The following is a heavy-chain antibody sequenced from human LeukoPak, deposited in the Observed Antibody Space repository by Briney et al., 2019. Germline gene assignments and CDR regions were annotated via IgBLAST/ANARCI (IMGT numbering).Heavy chain of an antibody. V-gene: IGHV1-8*03. J-gene: IGHJ4*02. CDR2: MNPNSGNT. CDR3: AISSSWYRGFDY. Sequence: GASVKASCKASGYTFTSYAMNWVRQATGQGLEWMGWMNPNSGNTGYAQKFQGRVTITRNTSISTAYMELSSLRSEDTAVYYCAISSSWYRGFDYWGQGTLVTVSS. D-gene: IGHD6-13*01. CDR1: GYTFTSYA.